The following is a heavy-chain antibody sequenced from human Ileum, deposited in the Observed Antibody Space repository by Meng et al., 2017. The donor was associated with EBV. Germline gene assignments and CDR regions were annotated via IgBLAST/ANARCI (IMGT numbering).Heavy chain of an antibody. CDR3: ARSSPIVRGLDY. J-gene: IGHJ4*02. V-gene: IGHV4-4*01. CDR1: GDSVSGSDW. Sequence: VHRQEPGPGLVSPAGALSLTGAVSGDSVSGSDWWSWGRQPPGKGLEWIGEVYHDGATNYHPSLKSRVTISLDKSKNEVNLHLNSLTAADTAVYFCARSSPIVRGLDYWGQGTLVTVSS. D-gene: IGHD3-10*01. CDR2: VYHDGAT.